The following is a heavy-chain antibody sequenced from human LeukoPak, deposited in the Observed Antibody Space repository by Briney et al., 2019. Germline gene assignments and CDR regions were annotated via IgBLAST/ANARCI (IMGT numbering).Heavy chain of an antibody. Sequence: GSLRLSCVTSGFTFSSYGMHWVRQAPDKGLEWVAVISYEGSNKYCADSVKGRFTISRDNSKNTPYLQMNSLRAEDTAVYYCAKGGDSSGYYGGPDYWGQGTLVTVSS. V-gene: IGHV3-30*18. CDR2: ISYEGSNK. CDR1: GFTFSSYG. J-gene: IGHJ4*02. CDR3: AKGGDSSGYYGGPDY. D-gene: IGHD3-22*01.